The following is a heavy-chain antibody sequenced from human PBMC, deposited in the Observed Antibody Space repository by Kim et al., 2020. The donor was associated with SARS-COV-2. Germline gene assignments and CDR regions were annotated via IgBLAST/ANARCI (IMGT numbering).Heavy chain of an antibody. CDR3: ARDPYYELLWFGELKDWFDP. D-gene: IGHD3-10*01. J-gene: IGHJ5*02. V-gene: IGHV3-11*06. Sequence: RFTISRDNAKNSLYLQMNSLRAEDTAVYYCARDPYYELLWFGELKDWFDPWGQGTLVTVSS.